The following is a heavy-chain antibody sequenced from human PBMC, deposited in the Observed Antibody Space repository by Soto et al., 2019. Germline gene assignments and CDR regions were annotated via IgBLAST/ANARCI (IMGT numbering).Heavy chain of an antibody. CDR3: ARTTSPAPFYDASADYER. J-gene: IGHJ4*02. D-gene: IGHD3-22*01. V-gene: IGHV4-30-4*01. CDR2: IYYSGST. Sequence: QVQLQESDPGLVKPSQTLSLTCTVSGGSISNDNYYWSWIRQPPGKGLEWIAYIYYSGSTYYNPSLKSRLTISVDPSKNQFSLKLSSVTAADTAVYYCARTTSPAPFYDASADYERWGQGTLVAVSS. CDR1: GGSISNDNYY.